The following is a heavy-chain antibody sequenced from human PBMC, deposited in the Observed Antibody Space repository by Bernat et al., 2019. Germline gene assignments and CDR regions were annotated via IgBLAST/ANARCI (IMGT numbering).Heavy chain of an antibody. Sequence: EVQLVESGGGLVKPGGSLRLSCAASGFTFSSYSMNWVRQAPGKGLEWVSSISSSSSYIYYADPVKGRFTISRDNAKNSLYLQMNSLRAEDTAVYYCARKEDYGGNSAWYFDLWGRGTLVTVSS. V-gene: IGHV3-21*01. CDR2: ISSSSSYI. CDR1: GFTFSSYS. CDR3: ARKEDYGGNSAWYFDL. J-gene: IGHJ2*01. D-gene: IGHD4-23*01.